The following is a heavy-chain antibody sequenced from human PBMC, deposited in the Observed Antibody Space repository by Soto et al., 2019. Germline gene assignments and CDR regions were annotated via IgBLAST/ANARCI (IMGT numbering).Heavy chain of an antibody. Sequence: KASETLSLTCAVYGGSFSGYYWSWIRQPPGKGLEWIGEINHSGSTNYNPSLKSRVTISVDTSKNQFSLKLSSVTAADTAVYYCRVAMVRGVNYYYYGMDVWGQGTTVTVSS. CDR1: GGSFSGYY. CDR3: RVAMVRGVNYYYYGMDV. CDR2: INHSGST. D-gene: IGHD3-10*01. V-gene: IGHV4-34*01. J-gene: IGHJ6*02.